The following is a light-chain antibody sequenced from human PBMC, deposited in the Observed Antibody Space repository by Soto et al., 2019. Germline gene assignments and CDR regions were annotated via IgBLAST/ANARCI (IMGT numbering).Light chain of an antibody. Sequence: EIVMTQSPATLSVSPGERATLSCRASQSVSSNLAWYQQKPGQAPRLLIYGASTRATGIPARFSGSGSGTEFTLTISGLQSEDFAVYYCQQYNNWPLALTFGGGTRWRSN. CDR1: QSVSSN. CDR3: QQYNNWPLALT. V-gene: IGKV3-15*01. CDR2: GAS. J-gene: IGKJ4*01.